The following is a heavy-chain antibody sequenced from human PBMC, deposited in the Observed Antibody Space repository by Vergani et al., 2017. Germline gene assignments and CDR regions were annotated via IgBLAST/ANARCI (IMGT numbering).Heavy chain of an antibody. CDR1: GYSFTSYW. J-gene: IGHJ6*02. Sequence: EVQLVQSGAEVKKPGESLKISCQVSGYSFTSYWIGWVRQMPGKGLEWMGIIYPGGSDTIYSPSFQGQVTISADKSISTAYLQWSSLKASDTAMYYCARLPGRPYSYYAMDVWGQGTTVTVSS. CDR2: IYPGGSDT. D-gene: IGHD3-10*01. CDR3: ARLPGRPYSYYAMDV. V-gene: IGHV5-51*01.